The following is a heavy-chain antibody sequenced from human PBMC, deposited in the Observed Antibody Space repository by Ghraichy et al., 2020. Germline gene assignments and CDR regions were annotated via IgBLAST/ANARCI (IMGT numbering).Heavy chain of an antibody. D-gene: IGHD2-21*01. V-gene: IGHV4-59*01. Sequence: SETLSLTSALSGTPLNSYHMTWIRLPPATRLKWIGYMYHSGASNYNPSLKSRVTMSVDTSKNQFSLKLNSVTAADTAVYYCARERDSFNNFDYWGQGALVTVSS. CDR3: ARERDSFNNFDY. CDR1: GTPLNSYH. J-gene: IGHJ4*02. CDR2: MYHSGAS.